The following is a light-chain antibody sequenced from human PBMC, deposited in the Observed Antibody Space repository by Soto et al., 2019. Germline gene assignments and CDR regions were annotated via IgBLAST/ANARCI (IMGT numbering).Light chain of an antibody. Sequence: DIQMTQSPSTLSASVVDRVTITCRASQSISSWLAWYQQKPGKAPKLLIYDASSLESGVPSRFSGSGSGTEFTLTISSLQPDDFATYYCQQYNSSPPLTFGGGTKVEIK. V-gene: IGKV1-5*01. CDR3: QQYNSSPPLT. CDR2: DAS. J-gene: IGKJ4*01. CDR1: QSISSW.